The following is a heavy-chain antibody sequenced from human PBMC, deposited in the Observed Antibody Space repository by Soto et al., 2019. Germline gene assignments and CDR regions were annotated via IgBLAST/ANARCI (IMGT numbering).Heavy chain of an antibody. CDR2: IKSKTDGGTT. CDR3: TSTPIVVVPHYYYYMDV. D-gene: IGHD2-2*01. CDR1: GFTFSNAW. Sequence: GGSLRLSCAASGFTFSNAWMSWVRQAPGKGLEWVGRIKSKTDGGTTDYAAPVKGRFTISRDDSKNTLYLQMNSLKTEDTAVYYCTSTPIVVVPHYYYYMDVWGKGTTVTVSS. V-gene: IGHV3-15*01. J-gene: IGHJ6*03.